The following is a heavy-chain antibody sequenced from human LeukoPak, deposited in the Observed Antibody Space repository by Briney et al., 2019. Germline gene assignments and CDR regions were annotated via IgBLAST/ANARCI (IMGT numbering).Heavy chain of an antibody. D-gene: IGHD5-18*01. CDR1: GFTFSSNW. CDR3: ARDPGMLDSYGYGYQESPLDTMYY. J-gene: IGHJ4*02. Sequence: PGGSLRLSCATSGFTFSSNWMSWVRNVPGRGLDWVANIKPDGSAQYYAASVKGRFTISRDNAKNSVYLQMNSLRVEDTAVYYCARDPGMLDSYGYGYQESPLDTMYYWGQGTLVTVSS. CDR2: IKPDGSAQ. V-gene: IGHV3-7*01.